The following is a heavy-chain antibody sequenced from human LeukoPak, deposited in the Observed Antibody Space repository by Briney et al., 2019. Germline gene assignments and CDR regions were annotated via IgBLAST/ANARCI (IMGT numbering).Heavy chain of an antibody. CDR1: GFTFSDYN. CDR3: ASELAHCVGDCLQN. J-gene: IGHJ4*02. CDR2: ISRSGSTK. V-gene: IGHV3-11*04. D-gene: IGHD2-21*02. Sequence: GGSLRLSCAASGFTFSDYNMRWIRQAPGKGLEWVSSISRSGSTKYYADSVKGRFTIFRDNAKNTVYLQMNSLRAEDTAAYYCASELAHCVGDCLQNWGQGTLVTVSS.